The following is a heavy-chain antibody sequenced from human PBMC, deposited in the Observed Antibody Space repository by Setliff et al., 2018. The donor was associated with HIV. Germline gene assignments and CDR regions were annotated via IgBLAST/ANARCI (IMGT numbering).Heavy chain of an antibody. CDR1: GFTLSSYW. D-gene: IGHD3-22*01. J-gene: IGHJ6*02. CDR3: ARSFPYYYESSGLYAMDV. V-gene: IGHV3-74*01. CDR2: INSDGSST. Sequence: GGSLRLSCEASGFTLSSYWMHWVRQVPGKGLVWVSRINSDGSSTSYADSVTGRFTISRDNSKNTLYLQMNSLRAEDTAIYFCARSFPYYYESSGLYAMDVWGQGTTVTVSS.